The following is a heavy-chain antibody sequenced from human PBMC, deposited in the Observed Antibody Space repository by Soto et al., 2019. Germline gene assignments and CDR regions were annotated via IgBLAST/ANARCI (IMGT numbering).Heavy chain of an antibody. D-gene: IGHD4-17*01. CDR1: GGSISSYY. CDR2: IYYSGST. Sequence: SETLSLTCTVSGGSISSYYWSWIRQPPGKGLEWIGYIYYSGSTNYNPSLKSRVTISVDTSKNQFSLKLSSVTAADTAVYYCARRYGCNHAYWGQGTLVTVSS. CDR3: ARRYGCNHAY. J-gene: IGHJ4*02. V-gene: IGHV4-59*08.